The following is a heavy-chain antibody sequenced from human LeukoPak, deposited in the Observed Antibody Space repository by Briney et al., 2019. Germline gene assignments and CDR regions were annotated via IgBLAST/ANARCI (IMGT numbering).Heavy chain of an antibody. V-gene: IGHV3-33*01. CDR2: IWYDGSNK. J-gene: IGHJ4*02. CDR1: GFTFSSYG. D-gene: IGHD3-10*01. CDR3: ARGGAYGPYGITMVRGVLDY. Sequence: GGSLRLSCAASGFTFSSYGMHWVRQAPAKGLEWVAVIWYDGSNKYYADSVKGRFTISRDNSKNTLYLQMNSLRAEDTAVYYCARGGAYGPYGITMVRGVLDYWGQGTLVTVSS.